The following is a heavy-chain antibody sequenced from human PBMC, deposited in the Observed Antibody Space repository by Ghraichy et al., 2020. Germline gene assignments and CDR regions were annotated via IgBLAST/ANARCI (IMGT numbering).Heavy chain of an antibody. Sequence: SQTLSLTCAVYGGSFSGYYWSWIRQPPGKGLEWIGEINHSGSTNYNPSLKSRVTISVDTSKNQFSLKLSSVTAADTAVYYCARGCSGSYSRPRGYYYYMDVWGKGTTVTVSS. V-gene: IGHV4-34*01. CDR2: INHSGST. CDR1: GGSFSGYY. J-gene: IGHJ6*03. D-gene: IGHD1-26*01. CDR3: ARGCSGSYSRPRGYYYYMDV.